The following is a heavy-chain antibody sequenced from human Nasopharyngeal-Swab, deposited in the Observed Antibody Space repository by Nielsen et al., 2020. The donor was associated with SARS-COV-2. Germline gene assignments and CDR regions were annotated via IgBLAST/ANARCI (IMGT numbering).Heavy chain of an antibody. CDR2: TYYRSESYN. CDR1: GDSVSNDRVA. Sequence: SQTLSLTCAISGDSVSNDRVAWNWIRQSPSRGLEWLVRTYYRSESYNDYAVSVKSRITIKPDPSTNQFSLQLNSVTPEDTAVYYCARDEGAHNSWGQGTLVTVSS. CDR3: ARDEGAHNS. J-gene: IGHJ4*02. V-gene: IGHV6-1*01. D-gene: IGHD3-16*01.